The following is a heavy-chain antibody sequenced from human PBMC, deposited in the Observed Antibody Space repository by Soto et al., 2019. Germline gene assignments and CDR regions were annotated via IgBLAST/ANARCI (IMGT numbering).Heavy chain of an antibody. CDR2: ISAYNGNT. D-gene: IGHD2-15*01. J-gene: IGHJ3*02. Sequence: ASVKVSCKASGYTFTSYGISWVRQAPGQGLERMGWISAYNGNTNYAQKLQGRVTMTTDTSTSTAYMGLRSMRSDDTAVYYCARVGVVVVASGAVDSWGQGTMVTV. CDR3: ARVGVVVVASGAVDS. CDR1: GYTFTSYG. V-gene: IGHV1-18*04.